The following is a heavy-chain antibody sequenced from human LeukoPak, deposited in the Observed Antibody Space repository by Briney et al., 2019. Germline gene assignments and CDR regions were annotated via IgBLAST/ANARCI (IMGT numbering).Heavy chain of an antibody. V-gene: IGHV3-23*01. CDR3: YIPYYDTSAYKGY. Sequence: GGSLRLSCAASGFTFSSYAMTWVRQAPGKGLEWVSAISGSGGSTYYADSVKGRFTISRDNSKNTLYLQMNSLRAEDTAVYYCYIPYYDTSAYKGYWGQGTLVTVSS. CDR1: GFTFSSYA. D-gene: IGHD3-22*01. J-gene: IGHJ4*02. CDR2: ISGSGGST.